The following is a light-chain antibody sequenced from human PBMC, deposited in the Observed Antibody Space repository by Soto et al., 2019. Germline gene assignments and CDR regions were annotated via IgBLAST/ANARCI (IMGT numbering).Light chain of an antibody. J-gene: IGKJ5*01. CDR2: DAS. CDR3: QQLNYWPRIT. V-gene: IGKV3-15*01. Sequence: ETMRTQSPDTLSVSLGERATLSCRASQSLRSSLAWYQQKPGQAPRLLIYDASTRATGIPARFSGSGSGTDFTLTISGLQSEDFAVYYCQQLNYWPRITFGQGTRLEIK. CDR1: QSLRSS.